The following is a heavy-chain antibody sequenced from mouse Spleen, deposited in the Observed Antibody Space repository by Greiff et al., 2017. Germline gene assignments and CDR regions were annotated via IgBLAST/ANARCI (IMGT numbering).Heavy chain of an antibody. D-gene: IGHD2-1*01. V-gene: IGHV1-53*01. CDR2: INPSNGGT. CDR3: ARSSGNYAWFAY. Sequence: QVQLQQPGTELVKPGASVKLSCTASGYTFTSYWMHWVKQRPGQGLEWIGNINPSNGGTNYNEKFKSKATLTVDKSSSTAYMQLSSLTSEDSAVYYCARSSGNYAWFAYWGQGTLVTVSA. CDR1: GYTFTSYW. J-gene: IGHJ3*01.